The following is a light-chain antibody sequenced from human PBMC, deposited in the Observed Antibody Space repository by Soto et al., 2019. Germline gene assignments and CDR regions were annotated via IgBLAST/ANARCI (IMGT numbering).Light chain of an antibody. V-gene: IGKV4-1*01. J-gene: IGKJ1*01. Sequence: DIVMTQSPDSLAVSLGERATINCKSSQSVLYSSNNKNYLAWYQQKPGQPPKLLIYWASTRESGVPDRFSGSGSGTDFTLTISSLQAPDVAVPYSQPYYTTTWTFGQGTKVEIK. CDR2: WAS. CDR1: QSVLYSSNNKNY. CDR3: QPYYTTTWT.